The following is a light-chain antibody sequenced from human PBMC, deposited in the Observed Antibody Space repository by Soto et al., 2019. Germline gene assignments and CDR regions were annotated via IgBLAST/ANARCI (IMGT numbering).Light chain of an antibody. CDR2: DAS. J-gene: IGKJ5*01. V-gene: IGKV3-11*01. CDR1: QSVSSY. CDR3: QQRSKSIT. Sequence: EIVLTQSPATLSLSPGERATLSCRASQSVSSYLAWYQQKPGQAPRLLIYDASNRATGIPARFSGSGSGTDFTLTISSLEPEDFAVYHRQQRSKSITFGQGTRPEIK.